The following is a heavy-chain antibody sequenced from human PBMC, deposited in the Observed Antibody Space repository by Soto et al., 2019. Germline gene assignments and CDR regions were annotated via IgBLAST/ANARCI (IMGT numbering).Heavy chain of an antibody. D-gene: IGHD2-21*01. CDR1: GFTFSSYG. V-gene: IGHV3-33*01. J-gene: IGHJ5*02. Sequence: QVQLVESGGGVVQPGRSLRLSCAASGFTFSSYGMHWVRQAPGKGLEWVAVIWYDGSNKYYADSVKGRFTISRDNSKNTRELQMNSLRAEDTAVYYCARGLCGGECHFDPWGQGTLVTVSS. CDR2: IWYDGSNK. CDR3: ARGLCGGECHFDP.